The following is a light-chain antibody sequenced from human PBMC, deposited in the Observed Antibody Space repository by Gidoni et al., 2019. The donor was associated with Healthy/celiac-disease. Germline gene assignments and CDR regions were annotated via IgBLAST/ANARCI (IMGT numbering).Light chain of an antibody. Sequence: DIQMPQSPSSLSASVGDRVTITCRASQSISSYLNWYQQKPGKAPKLLIYAASRLQSGVPSRFSGSGSGTDFTLTISSLQPEDFATYYCQQSYSTLFTFGPGTKVDIK. V-gene: IGKV1-39*01. CDR1: QSISSY. J-gene: IGKJ3*01. CDR2: AAS. CDR3: QQSYSTLFT.